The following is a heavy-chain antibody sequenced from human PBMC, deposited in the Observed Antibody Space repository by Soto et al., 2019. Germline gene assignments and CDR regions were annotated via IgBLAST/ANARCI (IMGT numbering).Heavy chain of an antibody. D-gene: IGHD3-10*01. CDR1: GFTFSSYG. CDR2: ISYDGRNK. V-gene: IGHV3-30*18. Sequence: QVQLVESGGGVVQPGTSLRLSCAASGFTFSSYGMHWVRQAPGKGLEWVTVISYDGRNKYYADSVKGRFSISRDNSKNTLDLQMNSLRAEDTAVYYCAKEHFYGSGTSVKWGQGTLVTVSS. CDR3: AKEHFYGSGTSVK. J-gene: IGHJ4*02.